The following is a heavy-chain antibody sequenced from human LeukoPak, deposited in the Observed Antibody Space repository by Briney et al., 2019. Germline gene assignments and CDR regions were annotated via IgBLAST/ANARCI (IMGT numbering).Heavy chain of an antibody. V-gene: IGHV1-2*06. CDR3: ASHYGPGPV. J-gene: IGHJ4*02. CDR1: GFTYNTYY. Sequence: ASVKVSCKASGFTYNTYYLYWMRQAPGQGLEWMGRIQPKSGGTDYAQKFQGRTTITRDTSITTGYMELTSLISDDTAVYYCASHYGPGPVWGQGTLVTVS. D-gene: IGHD3-10*01. CDR2: IQPKSGGT.